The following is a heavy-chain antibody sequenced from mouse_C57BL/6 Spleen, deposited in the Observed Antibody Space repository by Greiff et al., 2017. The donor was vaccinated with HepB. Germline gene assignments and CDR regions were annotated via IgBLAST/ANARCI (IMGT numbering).Heavy chain of an antibody. CDR2: INPNNGGT. D-gene: IGHD1-1*01. V-gene: IGHV1-22*01. J-gene: IGHJ4*01. CDR1: GYTFTDYN. CDR3: ASFINRFYAMDF. Sequence: EVQLQQSGPELVKPGASVKMSCKASGYTFTDYNMHWVKQSHGKSLEWIGYINPNNGGTSYNQKFKGKATLTVNKSSSTAYMELRSLTSEDSAVYYCASFINRFYAMDFWGQGTSVTVSS.